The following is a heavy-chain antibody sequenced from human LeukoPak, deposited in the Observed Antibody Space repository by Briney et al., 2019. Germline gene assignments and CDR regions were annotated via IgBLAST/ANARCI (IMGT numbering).Heavy chain of an antibody. CDR2: FLYSGTT. Sequence: SETLSLTCSVSNGAVKNYYWTWIRQLPGQGLEWIGNFLYSGTTTYRASLDSRLIISVDNSKNTVSLRLLSVTAADTAVYYCATLVYSGSRYHFDTWGQGTLVTVSS. CDR1: NGAVKNYY. J-gene: IGHJ4*02. D-gene: IGHD1-26*01. V-gene: IGHV4-59*02. CDR3: ATLVYSGSRYHFDT.